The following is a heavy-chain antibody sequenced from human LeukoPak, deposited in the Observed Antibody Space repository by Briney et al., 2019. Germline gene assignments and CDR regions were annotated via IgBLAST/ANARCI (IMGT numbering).Heavy chain of an antibody. J-gene: IGHJ4*02. Sequence: ASVKVSCKASGYTFTSYGISWVRQAPGQGLEWMGWISAYNGNTNYAQKFQGRVTITADESTSTAYMELSSLRSEDTAVYYCAREGGSGSMDYWGQGTLVTVSS. D-gene: IGHD3-22*01. CDR2: ISAYNGNT. V-gene: IGHV1-18*01. CDR1: GYTFTSYG. CDR3: AREGGSGSMDY.